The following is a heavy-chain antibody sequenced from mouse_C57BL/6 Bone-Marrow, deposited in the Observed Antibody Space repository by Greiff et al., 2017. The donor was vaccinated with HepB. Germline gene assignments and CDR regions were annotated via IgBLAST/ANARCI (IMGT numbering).Heavy chain of an antibody. Sequence: VKPGASVKMSCKASGYTFPSYWITWVKQRPGQGLEWIGDIYPGSGSTNYNEKFKSKATLTVDTSSSTAYMQLSSLTSEDSAVYYCARRGYYGSSYPLFDYWGQGTTLTVSS. CDR1: GYTFPSYW. CDR2: IYPGSGST. J-gene: IGHJ2*01. D-gene: IGHD1-1*01. CDR3: ARRGYYGSSYPLFDY. V-gene: IGHV1-55*01.